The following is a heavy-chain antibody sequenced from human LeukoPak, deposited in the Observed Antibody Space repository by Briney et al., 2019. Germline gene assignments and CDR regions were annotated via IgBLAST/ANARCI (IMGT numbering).Heavy chain of an antibody. Sequence: SVKVSCKASGGTFSSYAISRVRQAPGQGLEWMGGIIPIFGTANYARKFQGRVTITADESTSTAYMELSGLRSEDTAVYYCSKLLAYYYYMDVWGKGTTVTVSS. V-gene: IGHV1-69*01. CDR3: SKLLAYYYYMDV. CDR1: GGTFSSYA. J-gene: IGHJ6*03. D-gene: IGHD1-1*01. CDR2: IIPIFGTA.